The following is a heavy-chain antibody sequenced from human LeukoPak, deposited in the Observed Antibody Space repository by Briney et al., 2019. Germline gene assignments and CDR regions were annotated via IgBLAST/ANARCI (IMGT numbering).Heavy chain of an antibody. CDR2: IDHSGST. J-gene: IGHJ5*02. CDR3: ARPRDLWVDIVASAWFDP. CDR1: GGSFSDYY. V-gene: IGHV4-34*01. Sequence: PSQTLSLTCAVYGGSFSDYYWSWIRQPPGKGLEWIGEIDHSGSTNYNPSLRSRVTISVDTSKNHFSLKLSSVTAADTAVYYCARPRDLWVDIVASAWFDPWGQGTLVTVSS. D-gene: IGHD5-12*01.